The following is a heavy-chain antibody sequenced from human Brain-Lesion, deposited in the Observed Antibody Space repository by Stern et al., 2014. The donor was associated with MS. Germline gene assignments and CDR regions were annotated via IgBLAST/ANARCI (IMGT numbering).Heavy chain of an antibody. CDR2: IKEDGTEK. CDR1: GMTVSSFW. CDR3: ARDPWYGGWFDP. V-gene: IGHV3-7*01. D-gene: IGHD6-13*01. Sequence: EVQLVESGGGLVQPGGSLRLSCAASGMTVSSFWMSWVRQVPGKGLQWVANIKEDGTEKYYVESVKGRFTISRDNAKNSLYLQMNSLRAEDTAVYYCARDPWYGGWFDPWGQGTLVTVSS. J-gene: IGHJ5*02.